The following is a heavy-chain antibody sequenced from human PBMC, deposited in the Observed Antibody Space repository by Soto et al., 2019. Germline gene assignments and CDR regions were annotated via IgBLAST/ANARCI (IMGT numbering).Heavy chain of an antibody. CDR1: GYTFTSYY. J-gene: IGHJ6*02. Sequence: ASVKVSCKASGYTFTSYYMHWVRQAPGQGLEWMGIINPSGGSTSYAQKFQGRVTMTRDTSTSTVCMELSSLRSEDTAVYYCARDPTNGFTQNSNYQGLYGMDVWGQGTTVTVSS. V-gene: IGHV1-46*01. D-gene: IGHD4-4*01. CDR3: ARDPTNGFTQNSNYQGLYGMDV. CDR2: INPSGGST.